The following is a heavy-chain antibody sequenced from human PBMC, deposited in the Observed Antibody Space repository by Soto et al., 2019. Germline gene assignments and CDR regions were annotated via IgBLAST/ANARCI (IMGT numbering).Heavy chain of an antibody. CDR2: ISSSSSYI. D-gene: IGHD4-17*01. V-gene: IGHV3-21*01. Sequence: AGGSLRLSCAASGFTFSSYSRNWVRQAPGKGLEWVSSISSSSSYIYYADSVKGRFTISRDNAKNSLYLQMNSLRAEDTAVYYCASNTGKGPWGQGTLVTVSS. CDR1: GFTFSSYS. CDR3: ASNTGKGP. J-gene: IGHJ5*02.